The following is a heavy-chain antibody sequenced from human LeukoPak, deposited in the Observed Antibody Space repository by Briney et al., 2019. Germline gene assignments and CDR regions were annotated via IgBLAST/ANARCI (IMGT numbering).Heavy chain of an antibody. CDR2: INTGNGYT. CDR1: GYIFTTYP. J-gene: IGHJ5*02. Sequence: ASVKVSCKASGYIFTTYPLHWVRQVPGPRLEWMGMINTGNGYTSYSQKFRGRVTFTRDTSISTAYMELRSLTSEDTAVYYCARDYGGSSGWFDPWGQGTLVTVSS. V-gene: IGHV1-3*04. D-gene: IGHD4-23*01. CDR3: ARDYGGSSGWFDP.